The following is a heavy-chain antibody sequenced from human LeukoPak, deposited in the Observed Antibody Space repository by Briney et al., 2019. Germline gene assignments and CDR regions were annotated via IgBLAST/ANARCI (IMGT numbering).Heavy chain of an antibody. V-gene: IGHV3-20*04. CDR2: INWNGGST. Sequence: TGGSLRLSCAASGFTFDDYGMSWVRQAPGKGLEWVSGINWNGGSTYYADSVKGRFTISRDNSKNTLYLQMNSLRAEDTAVYYCANGGYYYDSSGSPPAPYWGQGTLVTVSS. J-gene: IGHJ4*02. CDR1: GFTFDDYG. D-gene: IGHD3-22*01. CDR3: ANGGYYYDSSGSPPAPY.